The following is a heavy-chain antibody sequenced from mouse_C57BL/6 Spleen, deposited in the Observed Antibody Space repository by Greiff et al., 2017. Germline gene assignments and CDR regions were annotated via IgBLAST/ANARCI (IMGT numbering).Heavy chain of an antibody. CDR2: INPNTGGT. CDR1: GYPFTDYY. J-gene: IGHJ2*01. CDR3: ARRYDYLDY. D-gene: IGHD2-3*01. V-gene: IGHV1-26*01. Sequence: VQLQQSGPELVKPGASVKISCKASGYPFTDYYMNWVKQSHGKSLEWIGDINPNTGGTSYNQKFKGKATLTVDKSSSTAYMELRSLTSEDSAVYYCARRYDYLDYWGQGTTLTVSS.